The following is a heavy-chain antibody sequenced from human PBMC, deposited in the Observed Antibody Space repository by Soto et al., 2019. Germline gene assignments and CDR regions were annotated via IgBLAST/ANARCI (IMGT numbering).Heavy chain of an antibody. CDR3: AKGTVGSTFHPYYFDS. D-gene: IGHD6-13*01. V-gene: IGHV3-23*01. CDR1: GFTFSSCA. Sequence: EVQLLESGGGLVQPGGSLRLSCAASGFTFSSCAMSWVRRAPGKGLEWVSVISGSGGSTFYADSVKGRFTISRDNFKNTLYLQMNSLRAEDTAVYYCAKGTVGSTFHPYYFDSWGQGTLVTVSS. CDR2: ISGSGGST. J-gene: IGHJ4*02.